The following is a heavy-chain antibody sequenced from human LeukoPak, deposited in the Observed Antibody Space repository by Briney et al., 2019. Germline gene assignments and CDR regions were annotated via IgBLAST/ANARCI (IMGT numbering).Heavy chain of an antibody. Sequence: ASETLSLTCTVSGGSISSYYWGWIRQPPGKGLEWIGYIHYSGNTNYNPSLKSRVTISGDTSKNQISLKLSSVTAADTAVYYCSRRSRGDYGDIRVDYWGQGTLVTVSS. D-gene: IGHD4-17*01. CDR1: GGSISSYY. CDR2: IHYSGNT. J-gene: IGHJ4*02. V-gene: IGHV4-59*08. CDR3: SRRSRGDYGDIRVDY.